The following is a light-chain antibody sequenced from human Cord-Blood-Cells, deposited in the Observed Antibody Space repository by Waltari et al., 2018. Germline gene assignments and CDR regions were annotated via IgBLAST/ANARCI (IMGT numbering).Light chain of an antibody. CDR2: KDS. J-gene: IGLJ1*01. Sequence: SYELTQPPSVSVSPGQTARITCSGDALPKQYDYWHKQKPGQAPVLVISKDSERPSGIPVRFSGSSSGITGTLTISGVQAEDEADYYCQSADSSGTYVFGTGTKVTVL. CDR1: ALPKQY. V-gene: IGLV3-25*03. CDR3: QSADSSGTYV.